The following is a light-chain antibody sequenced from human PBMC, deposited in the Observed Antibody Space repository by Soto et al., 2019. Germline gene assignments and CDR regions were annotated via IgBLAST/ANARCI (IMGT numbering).Light chain of an antibody. J-gene: IGLJ1*01. CDR2: VNSDGSH. V-gene: IGLV4-69*01. CDR3: QIWGTGILV. Sequence: QSVLTQSPSASASLGASVKLTCTLSSGHSSYAIAWHQQQPEKGPRYLMKVNSDGSHSKGDGIPDRFSGSSSGAERYLTISSLQSEDEADYYCQIWGTGILVFGTGTKLTVL. CDR1: SGHSSYA.